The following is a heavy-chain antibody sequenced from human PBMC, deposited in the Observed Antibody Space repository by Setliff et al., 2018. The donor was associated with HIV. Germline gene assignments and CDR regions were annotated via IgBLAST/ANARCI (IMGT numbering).Heavy chain of an antibody. CDR3: ARGGGSPQRFAFDI. Sequence: LSLTCTVSGGSISSYYWSWIRQPAGKGLEWIGRIYTSGSTNYDPSLKSRVPLSVDTSKNQFSLKLSSVTAADTAVYYCARGGGSPQRFAFDIWGQGTMVTVS. CDR2: IYTSGST. J-gene: IGHJ3*02. D-gene: IGHD1-26*01. CDR1: GGSISSYY. V-gene: IGHV4-4*07.